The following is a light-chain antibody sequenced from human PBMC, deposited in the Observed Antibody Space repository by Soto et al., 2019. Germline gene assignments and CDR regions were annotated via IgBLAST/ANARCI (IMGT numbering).Light chain of an antibody. Sequence: QSALTQPASVSGSPGQSITISCTGTSSDVGGYNYVSWYQQHPGKAPKLMIYDVSNRPSGVSNRFSDSKSGNTASLTICGLQDEDEVDYYCSSYTSSSTIGVFGTGTKLTVL. V-gene: IGLV2-14*01. CDR1: SSDVGGYNY. J-gene: IGLJ1*01. CDR2: DVS. CDR3: SSYTSSSTIGV.